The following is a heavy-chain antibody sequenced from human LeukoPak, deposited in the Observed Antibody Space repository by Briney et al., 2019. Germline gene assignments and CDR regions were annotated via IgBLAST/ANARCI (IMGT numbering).Heavy chain of an antibody. Sequence: GRSLRLSCAASGCTFDDYAMHWVRQAPGKGLEWVSGISWNSGSIGYADSVKGRFTISRDNAKNSLYLLMNSLRAEDTALYYCARVLGAAGTVFDYWGQGTLVTVSS. CDR1: GCTFDDYA. D-gene: IGHD6-13*01. V-gene: IGHV3-9*01. CDR3: ARVLGAAGTVFDY. CDR2: ISWNSGSI. J-gene: IGHJ4*02.